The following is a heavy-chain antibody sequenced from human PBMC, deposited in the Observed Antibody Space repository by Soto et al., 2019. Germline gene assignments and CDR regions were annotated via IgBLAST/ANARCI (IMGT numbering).Heavy chain of an antibody. CDR3: ARERQLVQDWLAP. J-gene: IGHJ5*02. V-gene: IGHV3-23*01. Sequence: PGGSLRLSCAASGFNFAKFAMNWVRQAPGQGLEWVSAISGGGSTTYYADSVKGRFTISRDNAKNSVYLEMSSLRVEDTAVYYCARERQLVQDWLAPWGQG. D-gene: IGHD6-13*01. CDR1: GFNFAKFA. CDR2: ISGGGSTT.